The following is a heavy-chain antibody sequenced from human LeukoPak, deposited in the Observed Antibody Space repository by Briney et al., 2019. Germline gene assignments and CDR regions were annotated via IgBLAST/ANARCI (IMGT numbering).Heavy chain of an antibody. V-gene: IGHV3-48*04. CDR1: GFTFSSYW. J-gene: IGHJ4*02. CDR2: ISSSGSTI. Sequence: GGSLRLSCVASGFTFSSYWMSWVRQAPGKGLEWVSSISSSGSTIYYADSVKGRSTISRDNAKNSLFLLMTSLRVEDTAVYYCAKAGFDFSFDYWGQGTLVTVSS. CDR3: AKAGFDFSFDY. D-gene: IGHD3-9*01.